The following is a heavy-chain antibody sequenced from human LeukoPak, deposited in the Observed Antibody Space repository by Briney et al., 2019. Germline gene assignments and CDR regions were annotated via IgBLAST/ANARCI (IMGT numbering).Heavy chain of an antibody. CDR2: IYTSGST. Sequence: SETLSLTCTVSGGSISSYYWSWIRQPAGKGLEWIGRIYTSGSTNYNPSLKSRVTMSVDTSKNQFSLKLSSVTAADTAVYYCARGVYSNYHYYYYMDVWAKGPRSPSP. V-gene: IGHV4-4*07. CDR1: GGSISSYY. CDR3: ARGVYSNYHYYYYMDV. D-gene: IGHD4-11*01. J-gene: IGHJ6*03.